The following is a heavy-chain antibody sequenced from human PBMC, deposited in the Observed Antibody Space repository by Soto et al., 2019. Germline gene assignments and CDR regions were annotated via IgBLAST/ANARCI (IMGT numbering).Heavy chain of an antibody. J-gene: IGHJ4*02. CDR2: ISGSGGST. CDR1: GFTFSSYA. D-gene: IGHD3-16*02. V-gene: IGHV3-23*01. Sequence: GGSLRLSCAASGFTFSSYAMSWVRQAPGKGLEWVSAISGSGGSTYYADSVKGRFTISRDNSKNTLYLQMNSLRAEDTAVYYCAKDLSPYIWGSYRINPSFDYWGQGTLVTVSS. CDR3: AKDLSPYIWGSYRINPSFDY.